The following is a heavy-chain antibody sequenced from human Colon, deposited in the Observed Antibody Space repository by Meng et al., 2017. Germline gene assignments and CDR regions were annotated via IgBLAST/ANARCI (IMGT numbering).Heavy chain of an antibody. Sequence: QVQLQESGPGLVQPSPTLSLTCTVSGDSISSDSPYLSWIRQPPGKGLEWIGFIRSTGATFYNPSLKSRVMMSVDTSRNQFSLKLNSMTAADTAVYYCARGELLWDYWGQGTLVTVSS. CDR3: ARGELLWDY. CDR1: GDSISSDSPY. CDR2: IRSTGAT. D-gene: IGHD3-10*01. J-gene: IGHJ4*02. V-gene: IGHV4-30-4*01.